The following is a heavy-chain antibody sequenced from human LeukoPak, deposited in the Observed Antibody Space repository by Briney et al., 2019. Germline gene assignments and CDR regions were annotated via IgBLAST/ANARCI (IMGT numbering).Heavy chain of an antibody. CDR3: AGKGVPFDY. D-gene: IGHD3-16*01. CDR1: GDSISSSA. J-gene: IGHJ4*02. V-gene: IGHV4-59*08. CDR2: IYNSGTT. Sequence: SETLSLTCTVSGDSISSSAWSWIRQPPGKGLEWIGDIYNSGTTNYNVSLKSRVTISVDTSKNQFSLRLTSVTAADMAVYYCAGKGVPFDYWGQGTLVTVSS.